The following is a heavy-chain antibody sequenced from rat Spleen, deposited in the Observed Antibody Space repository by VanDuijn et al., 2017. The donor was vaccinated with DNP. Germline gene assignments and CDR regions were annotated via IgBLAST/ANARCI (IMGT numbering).Heavy chain of an antibody. Sequence: EVQLVESGGGLVQPGRSLKLSCAASGFTFSNYYMAWVRQAPKKGLEWVATISTSGSRTYYPDSVKGRFTISSDNAKSSLYLQMNSLKSEDTATYYCARRNNYYFDYWGQGVMVTVSS. CDR3: ARRNNYYFDY. J-gene: IGHJ2*01. CDR2: ISTSGSRT. V-gene: IGHV5-25*01. D-gene: IGHD1-10*01. CDR1: GFTFSNYY.